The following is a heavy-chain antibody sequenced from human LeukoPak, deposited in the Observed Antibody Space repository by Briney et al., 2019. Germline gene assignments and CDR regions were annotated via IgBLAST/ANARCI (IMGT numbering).Heavy chain of an antibody. CDR2: INPNSGRA. CDR1: GYTFTNYN. CDR3: VRVYHDGSFESGNWFDP. V-gene: IGHV1-8*01. Sequence: ASVKVSCKASGYTFTNYNIDWVRQATGQGLEWMRWINPNSGRAGCVQKFQGRVNITRDTSMSTAYMELSSLRSEDTAVYYCVRVYHDGSFESGNWFDPWGQGTLVTVSS. J-gene: IGHJ5*02. D-gene: IGHD3-22*01.